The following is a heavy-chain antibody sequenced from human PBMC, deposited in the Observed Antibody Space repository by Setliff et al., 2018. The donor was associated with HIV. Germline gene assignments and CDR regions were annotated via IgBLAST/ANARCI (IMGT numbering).Heavy chain of an antibody. CDR1: GDTFTTYA. V-gene: IGHV1-3*01. CDR3: ARGRLRNYFDY. J-gene: IGHJ4*02. D-gene: IGHD2-8*01. Sequence: ASVKVSCKASGDTFTTYALHWVRQAPGQRLEWMGWINADNGDTKSSQKFQGRVTITRDTSASTAYMELSSLRSEDTGVYYCARGRLRNYFDYWGQGTLVTVSS. CDR2: INADNGDT.